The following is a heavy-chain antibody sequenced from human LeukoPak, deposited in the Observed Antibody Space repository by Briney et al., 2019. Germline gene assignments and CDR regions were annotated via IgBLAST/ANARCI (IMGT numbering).Heavy chain of an antibody. CDR2: FRSDGSST. J-gene: IGHJ4*02. V-gene: IGHV3-64*01. Sequence: GGSLRLSCVASGFSFSDYIMHWVRQAPGKGLEYVSAFRSDGSSTVYPNSVKGRFTISRDNSKSTLYLQLGSLRAEDTAVYYCTRRYGDHSGWAGYHDSWGQGTLVTVSS. D-gene: IGHD6-19*01. CDR1: GFSFSDYI. CDR3: TRRYGDHSGWAGYHDS.